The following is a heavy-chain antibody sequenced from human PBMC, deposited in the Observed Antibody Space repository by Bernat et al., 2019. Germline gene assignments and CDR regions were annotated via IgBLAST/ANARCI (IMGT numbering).Heavy chain of an antibody. CDR2: IRSKAYGGTT. J-gene: IGHJ4*02. V-gene: IGHV3-49*04. CDR3: SYSGWNDY. CDR1: GFTFGDYA. Sequence: EVQLVESGGGLVQPGRSLRLSCTASGFTFGDYAMSWVRQAPGKGLEWVGFIRSKAYGGTTEYAVSVKGRFTISRDDSKSIAYLQMNSLKTEDTAVYYCSYSGWNDYWGQGTLVTVSS. D-gene: IGHD6-19*01.